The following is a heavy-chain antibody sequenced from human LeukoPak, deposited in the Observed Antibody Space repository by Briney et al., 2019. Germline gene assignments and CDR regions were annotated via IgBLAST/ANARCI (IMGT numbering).Heavy chain of an antibody. J-gene: IGHJ4*02. CDR3: ARRTTVVGPAPFDH. V-gene: IGHV3-23*01. Sequence: PGGSLRLSCAASGFSFSIYALSWVRQAPGKGLEWVSAISPGGDTIYYLDSVKGRFTISRDNSKNTLYLQMNSLRAEDTAVYYCARRTTVVGPAPFDHWGQGILVTVSS. D-gene: IGHD4-23*01. CDR2: ISPGGDTI. CDR1: GFSFSIYA.